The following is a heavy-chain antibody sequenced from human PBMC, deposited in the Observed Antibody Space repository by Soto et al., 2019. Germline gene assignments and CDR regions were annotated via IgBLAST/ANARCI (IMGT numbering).Heavy chain of an antibody. D-gene: IGHD3-9*01. J-gene: IGHJ4*02. V-gene: IGHV4-31*03. CDR2: FYYSGNT. Sequence: SETLSLTCTVSGGSINSGGVYWSWIRQHPEKGPEWIGYFYYSGNTFYNPSLKSRIAISIDTSKNQFSLKLSSVTAADTAVYYCARANGPVDWAYFDYWGQGVLVTVAS. CDR1: GGSINSGGVY. CDR3: ARANGPVDWAYFDY.